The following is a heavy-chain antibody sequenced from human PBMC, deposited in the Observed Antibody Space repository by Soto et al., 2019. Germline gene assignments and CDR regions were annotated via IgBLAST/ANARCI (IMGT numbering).Heavy chain of an antibody. D-gene: IGHD7-27*01. J-gene: IGHJ4*02. CDR2: IDTSASDT. CDR3: TKRGANWGPLED. CDR1: GFTFSNYA. Sequence: EVEILESGGGLVQPGGSLRLSCTVSGFTFSNYAFTWARQAPGKGLEWVSTIDTSASDTQYADSVKGRFTTFRDNSRNTLFLQMNSLRADDTAVYYCTKRGANWGPLEDRGQGTLVTVSS. V-gene: IGHV3-23*05.